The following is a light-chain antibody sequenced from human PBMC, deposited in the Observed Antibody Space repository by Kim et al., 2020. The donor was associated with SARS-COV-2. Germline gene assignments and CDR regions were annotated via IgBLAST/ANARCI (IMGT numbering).Light chain of an antibody. Sequence: ASEGDTVTITCRASQSIKNALVWFQQKRGKAPKRLIYAASTWESGVPSRFSGSGSGTDFTLTISSLQPEDIATYYCQQYVSSPLTFGGGTKVDIK. V-gene: IGKV1-17*01. J-gene: IGKJ4*01. CDR1: QSIKNA. CDR2: AAS. CDR3: QQYVSSPLT.